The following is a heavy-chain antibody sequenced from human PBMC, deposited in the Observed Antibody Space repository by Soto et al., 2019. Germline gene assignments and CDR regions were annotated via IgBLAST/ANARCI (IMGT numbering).Heavy chain of an antibody. CDR1: GGTFSSYA. D-gene: IGHD3-10*01. CDR2: IIPIFGAA. CDR3: AYSSGSFPYYFGY. Sequence: QVQLVQSGAEVKKPGSSVKVSCKASGGTFSSYAISWVRQAPGQGLGWMGGIIPIFGAANYSQKFQGRVTIPEDESPSHAYRELSSLRSEDTAVYYCAYSSGSFPYYFGYWGQGTLVTVSS. J-gene: IGHJ4*02. V-gene: IGHV1-69*01.